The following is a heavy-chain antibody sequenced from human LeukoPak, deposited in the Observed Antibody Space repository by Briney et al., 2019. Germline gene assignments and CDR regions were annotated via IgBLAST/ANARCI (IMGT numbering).Heavy chain of an antibody. V-gene: IGHV4-34*01. CDR3: ARGVSLGFLEWPRAKNWYFDL. Sequence: SETLSLTCAVYGGSFSGYYWSWIRQPPGKGLEWIGEINHSGSTNYNPSLKSRVTISVDTSKNQFSLKLSSVTAADTAVYDCARGVSLGFLEWPRAKNWYFDLWGRGTLVTVSS. D-gene: IGHD3-3*01. CDR2: INHSGST. CDR1: GGSFSGYY. J-gene: IGHJ2*01.